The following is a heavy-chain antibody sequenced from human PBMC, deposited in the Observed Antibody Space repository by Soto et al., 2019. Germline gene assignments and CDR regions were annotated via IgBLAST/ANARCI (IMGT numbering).Heavy chain of an antibody. Sequence: EVQLVESGGGLIQPGGSLRLSCTVSGFTVSSNNMNWVRQAPGKGLEWVSAISGSGGSTSYADSVKGRFTISRDNSKNTVYLQMNSLRAEDTAVYYCAKDRPSIVAPSTWGQGTLVIVSS. D-gene: IGHD5-12*01. CDR3: AKDRPSIVAPST. CDR1: GFTVSSNN. CDR2: ISGSGGST. V-gene: IGHV3-23*04. J-gene: IGHJ4*02.